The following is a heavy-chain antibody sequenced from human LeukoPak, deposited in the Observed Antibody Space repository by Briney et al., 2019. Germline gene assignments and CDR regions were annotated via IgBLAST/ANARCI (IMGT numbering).Heavy chain of an antibody. CDR1: GFRFDDYS. Sequence: PGGSLRPSCAASGFRFDDYSMNWVRHVPGKGLEWVAGINWDGASTGYRDSMKGRFTISRDNGKNSLYLQLNSLRVEDTAVYYCGRVHCSTNSCYDYYDYYMDVSGNGTTVTVSS. CDR2: INWDGAST. CDR3: GRVHCSTNSCYDYYDYYMDV. D-gene: IGHD2-2*01. V-gene: IGHV3-20*04. J-gene: IGHJ6*03.